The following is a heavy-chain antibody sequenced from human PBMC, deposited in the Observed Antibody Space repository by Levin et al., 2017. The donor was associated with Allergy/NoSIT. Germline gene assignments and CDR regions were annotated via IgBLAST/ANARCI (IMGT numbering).Heavy chain of an antibody. CDR3: TRTSALVYSGAFKSDASDI. V-gene: IGHV3-49*03. D-gene: IGHD2-15*01. CDR1: GFTFGDYA. J-gene: IGHJ3*02. CDR2: IRSKAFGGTT. Sequence: GGSLRLSCTGSGFTFGDYALSWFRQAPGKGLEWVGFIRSKAFGGTTEYAATVRGRFTISRDDSKSIAYLQMNNLKTEDTAVVYCTRTSALVYSGAFKSDASDIWGQGTVVTVSS.